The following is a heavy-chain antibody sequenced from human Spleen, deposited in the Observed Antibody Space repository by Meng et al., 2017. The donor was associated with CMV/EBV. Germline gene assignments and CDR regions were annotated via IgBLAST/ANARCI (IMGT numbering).Heavy chain of an antibody. CDR2: IIPILGIS. CDR3: ARGSGYLNPFDY. J-gene: IGHJ4*02. CDR1: GGTFGNYA. D-gene: IGHD5-12*01. Sequence: QVQLVQSGAEVKKSGSSVKVSCKASGGTFGNYAMNWVRQAPGQGLEWMGGIIPILGISNYAQKFQGRVTATADKSTRTAYMELSSLTSEETAVYYCARGSGYLNPFDYWGQGTLVTVSS. V-gene: IGHV1-69*10.